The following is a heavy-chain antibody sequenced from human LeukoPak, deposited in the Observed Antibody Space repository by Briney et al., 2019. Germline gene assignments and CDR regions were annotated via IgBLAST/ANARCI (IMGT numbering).Heavy chain of an antibody. D-gene: IGHD3-22*01. CDR2: IYTSGST. CDR1: GGSISSYY. Sequence: SETLSLTCTVSGGSISSYYWSWIWQPAGKGLEWIGRIYTSGSTNYNPSLKSRVTMSVDTSKNQFSLKLSSVTAADTAVYYCARGTYYYDLSWYFDLWGRGTLVTVSS. V-gene: IGHV4-4*07. J-gene: IGHJ2*01. CDR3: ARGTYYYDLSWYFDL.